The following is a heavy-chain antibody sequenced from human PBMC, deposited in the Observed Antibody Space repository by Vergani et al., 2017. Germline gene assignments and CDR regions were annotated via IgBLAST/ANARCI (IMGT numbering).Heavy chain of an antibody. Sequence: VQLVESGGGVVQPGRSLRLSCAASGFTFSSYSMNWVRQAPGKGLEWVSSISSSSSYIYYADSVKGRFTISRDNAKNSLYLQMNSLRAEDTAVYYCARAFLEWSLIDYWGQGTLVTVSS. J-gene: IGHJ4*02. CDR2: ISSSSSYI. V-gene: IGHV3-21*01. CDR1: GFTFSSYS. D-gene: IGHD3-3*01. CDR3: ARAFLEWSLIDY.